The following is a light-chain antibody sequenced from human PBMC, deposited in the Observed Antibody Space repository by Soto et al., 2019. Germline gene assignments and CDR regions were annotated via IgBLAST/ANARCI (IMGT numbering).Light chain of an antibody. V-gene: IGLV3-21*02. CDR1: DIGSKS. J-gene: IGLJ1*01. Sequence: SYELTQPTSVSVAPGQTARITCGGNDIGSKSVHWYQQKPGQAPVVVVYEDYDRPSGIPERFSGSNSGNTATLTITRVEAGDEADYYCLVWDNSGDRYVFGTGTKLTVL. CDR3: LVWDNSGDRYV. CDR2: EDY.